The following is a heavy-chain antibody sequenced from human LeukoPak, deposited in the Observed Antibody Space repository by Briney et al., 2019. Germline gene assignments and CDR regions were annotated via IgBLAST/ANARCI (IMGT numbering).Heavy chain of an antibody. D-gene: IGHD3-10*01. Sequence: ASVKVSCKASGGTFSSYAISWVRQAPGQGLEWMGRIIPILGIANYAQKFQGRVTITADKSTSTAYMELSSLRSEDTAVYYCARDRGTPRGRYYYYGMDVWGQGTMVTVSS. J-gene: IGHJ6*02. CDR2: IIPILGIA. CDR1: GGTFSSYA. CDR3: ARDRGTPRGRYYYYGMDV. V-gene: IGHV1-69*04.